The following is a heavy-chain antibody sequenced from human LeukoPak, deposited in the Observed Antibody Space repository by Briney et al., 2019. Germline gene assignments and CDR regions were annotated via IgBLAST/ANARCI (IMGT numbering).Heavy chain of an antibody. V-gene: IGHV1-2*02. D-gene: IGHD6-19*01. CDR3: ARARVTGIAVAGTCGY. Sequence: GASVKVSCKASGYTFTGYYMHWVRQAPGQGLEWMGWINPNSGGTNYAQKFQGRVTMTRDTSISTAYMELSRLRSDDTAVYYCARARVTGIAVAGTCGYWGQGTLVTVSS. J-gene: IGHJ4*02. CDR1: GYTFTGYY. CDR2: INPNSGGT.